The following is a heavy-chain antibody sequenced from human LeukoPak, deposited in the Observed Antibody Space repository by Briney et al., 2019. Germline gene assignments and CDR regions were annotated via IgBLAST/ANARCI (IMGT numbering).Heavy chain of an antibody. V-gene: IGHV3-7*01. J-gene: IGHJ4*02. CDR1: GFTFSGHW. CDR3: TRDRSRAEDD. Sequence: GGSLRLSCAASGFTFSGHWMSWVRQAPGKGLKLVANINQGGSDEYYVDSVKARFTISRDNANNLLYPQMNSLRGEDTAVYYCTRDRSRAEDDWGQGTLVTVSS. D-gene: IGHD1-14*01. CDR2: INQGGSDE.